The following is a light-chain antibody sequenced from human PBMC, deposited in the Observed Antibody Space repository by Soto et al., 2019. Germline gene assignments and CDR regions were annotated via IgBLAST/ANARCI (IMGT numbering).Light chain of an antibody. J-gene: IGKJ5*01. CDR1: QGISSS. CDR2: AAS. V-gene: IGKV1-16*01. Sequence: DLQMSQSPYSLSASVGDRVSIACRASQGISSSLAWLQQKPGKAPKTLIYAASSLHSGVPSRFSGSGSGTDFTLTISSLQPEDFATYYCQHYNGYPQSFGQGTRLEI. CDR3: QHYNGYPQS.